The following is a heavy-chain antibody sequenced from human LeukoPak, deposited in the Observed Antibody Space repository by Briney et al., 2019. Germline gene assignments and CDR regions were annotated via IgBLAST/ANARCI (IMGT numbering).Heavy chain of an antibody. CDR3: ARRWVYDKRAFDA. CDR1: GGSISGTYY. J-gene: IGHJ3*01. D-gene: IGHD3-16*01. CDR2: IYYTGTT. V-gene: IGHV4-59*08. Sequence: SETLSLTCTVSGGSISGTYYWSWIRQPPGKGLEWIGYIYYTGTTDSNPPLKSRVTISLDTSKNQFSLNLSSVTAADTAVYYCARRWVYDKRAFDAWGQGTMVTVSS.